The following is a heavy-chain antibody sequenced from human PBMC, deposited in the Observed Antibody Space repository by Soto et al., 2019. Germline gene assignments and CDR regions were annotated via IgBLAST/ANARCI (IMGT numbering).Heavy chain of an antibody. V-gene: IGHV1-46*01. D-gene: IGHD3-16*02. CDR2: INPSGGST. CDR1: GYTFTSYY. CDR3: ARSIRYDYVWGSYRGGSTFDI. Sequence: WASVKVSCKASGYTFTSYYMHWVRQAPGQGLEWMGIINPSGGSTSYAQKFQGRVTMTRDTSTSTVYMELSSLRSEDTAVYYCARSIRYDYVWGSYRGGSTFDIWGQGTMVTVSS. J-gene: IGHJ3*02.